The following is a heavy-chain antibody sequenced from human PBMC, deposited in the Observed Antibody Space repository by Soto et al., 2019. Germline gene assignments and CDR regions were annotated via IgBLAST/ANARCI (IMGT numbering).Heavy chain of an antibody. CDR2: ISGHAINT. Sequence: LRLSCAASGFTFTTYAMSWVRQAPGKGLEWVAGISGHAINTYYADSIKGRFTISRDNSKNTVYVQLSGLRAEDTSIYYCAKGLGYYDSSALDYWGQGTLVTVSS. CDR3: AKGLGYYDSSALDY. D-gene: IGHD3-22*01. J-gene: IGHJ4*02. V-gene: IGHV3-23*01. CDR1: GFTFTTYA.